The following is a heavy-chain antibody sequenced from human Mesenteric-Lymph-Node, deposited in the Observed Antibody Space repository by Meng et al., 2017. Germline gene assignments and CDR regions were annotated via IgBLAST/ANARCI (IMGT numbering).Heavy chain of an antibody. V-gene: IGHV4-39*01. CDR3: VRSSGWVRTGFDP. J-gene: IGHJ5*02. CDR1: GGSISTSGYY. CDR2: IGHSGTT. D-gene: IGHD6-19*01. Sequence: QSGPTPGTPSEALSLTCRVSGGSISTSGYYWGWIRQPPGKGLEWIGSIGHSGTTYYTPSLRRRVTVSIDTSKNQFSLEVTSVTDADTAVYYCVRSSGWVRTGFDPWGQGTLVTVSS.